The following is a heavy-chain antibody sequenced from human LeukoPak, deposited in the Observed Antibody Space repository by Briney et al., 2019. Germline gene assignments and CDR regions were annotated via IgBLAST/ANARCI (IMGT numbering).Heavy chain of an antibody. CDR1: GFTFSDYH. Sequence: GGSLRLSCAASGFTFSDYHMSWIRQAPGEGLEWVSYISGGGTTIYYTDSVKGRFTTSRDNAKNTLYLQMNSLRAEDTAVYYCARDPYYYDSSGYYSDAFDIWGQGTMVTVSS. J-gene: IGHJ3*02. CDR2: ISGGGTTI. CDR3: ARDPYYYDSSGYYSDAFDI. D-gene: IGHD3-22*01. V-gene: IGHV3-11*04.